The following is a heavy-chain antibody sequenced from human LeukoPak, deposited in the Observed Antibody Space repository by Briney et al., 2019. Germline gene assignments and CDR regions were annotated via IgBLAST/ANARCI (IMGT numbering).Heavy chain of an antibody. CDR3: ARGLTPVVPAAMRTYYYYYYGMDV. Sequence: SETLSLTCAVSGGSISSSNWWSWVRQPPGKGLEWIGEIYHSGSTNYNPSLKSRVTISVDTSKNQFSLKLSSVTAADTAVYYCARGLTPVVPAAMRTYYYYYYGMDVWGQGTTVTVSS. V-gene: IGHV4-4*02. CDR2: IYHSGST. J-gene: IGHJ6*02. CDR1: GGSISSSNW. D-gene: IGHD2-2*01.